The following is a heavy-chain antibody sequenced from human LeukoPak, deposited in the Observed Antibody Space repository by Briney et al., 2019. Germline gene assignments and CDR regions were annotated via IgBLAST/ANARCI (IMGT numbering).Heavy chain of an antibody. J-gene: IGHJ4*02. Sequence: PGGSLRLSCAASGFTFSSYGMHWVRQAPGKGLEWVAVISYDGSNKYYADSVKGRFTISRDNSKNTLYLQMNSLRAEDTAVYYCAKAVAGTDSDYWGQGTLVTVSS. CDR2: ISYDGSNK. V-gene: IGHV3-30*18. CDR3: AKAVAGTDSDY. D-gene: IGHD6-19*01. CDR1: GFTFSSYG.